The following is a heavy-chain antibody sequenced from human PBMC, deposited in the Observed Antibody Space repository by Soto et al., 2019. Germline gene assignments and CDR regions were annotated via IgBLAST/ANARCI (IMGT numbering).Heavy chain of an antibody. V-gene: IGHV4-4*07. Sequence: QVHLQQSGPGLVNPSETLSLTCTVSGGSMSSYYWTWIRQPAGKGLEWIGRVYSSGGTHYNPSLKSRVTISLDTSKNQFSLRLLSVTDADTAVYYCARGQRFSDWFDHWGQGTLVTVSS. D-gene: IGHD3-3*01. CDR2: VYSSGGT. CDR3: ARGQRFSDWFDH. J-gene: IGHJ5*02. CDR1: GGSMSSYY.